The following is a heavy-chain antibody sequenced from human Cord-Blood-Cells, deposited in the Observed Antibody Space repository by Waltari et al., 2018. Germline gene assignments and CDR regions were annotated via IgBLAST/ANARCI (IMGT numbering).Heavy chain of an antibody. CDR1: GGSISSSSYY. D-gene: IGHD2-15*01. V-gene: IGHV4-39*01. CDR3: ARLPGPRYCSGGSCYSLHYYFDY. CDR2: IYYSGST. J-gene: IGHJ4*02. Sequence: QLQLQESGPGLVKPSETLSLTCTVSGGSISSSSYYWGWIRQPPGKGLEWIGSIYYSGSTYYNPSLKSRVTISVDTSKNHFSLKLSSVTAADTAVYYCARLPGPRYCSGGSCYSLHYYFDYWGQGTLVTVSS.